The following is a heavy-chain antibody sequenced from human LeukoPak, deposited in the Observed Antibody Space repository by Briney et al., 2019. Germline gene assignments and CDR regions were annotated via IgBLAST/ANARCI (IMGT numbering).Heavy chain of an antibody. CDR2: INPSGGTT. CDR3: ARGSLYYYDTSGAAGFDI. CDR1: GYTFTDYY. Sequence: ASVKVSCKASGYTFTDYYMHWVRQAPGQGLEWMGVINPSGGTTNYAQNFQGRVTMTRDTSTNTVYMDLSSLRSEDTAVYYCARGSLYYYDTSGAAGFDIWGQGTVVTVSS. J-gene: IGHJ3*02. V-gene: IGHV1-46*01. D-gene: IGHD3-22*01.